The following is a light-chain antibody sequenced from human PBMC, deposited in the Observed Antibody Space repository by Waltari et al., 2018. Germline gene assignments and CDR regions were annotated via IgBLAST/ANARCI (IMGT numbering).Light chain of an antibody. CDR3: TSYTSSHGLV. CDR2: DVS. V-gene: IGLV2-14*03. Sequence: QSALTQPASVSGSPGQSISISCTGTSSDIGGYNYLSWYQQHPGKAPKVVIFDVSYRPSGVSNRFSASKSGNTASLTISGLQAEDEADYYCTSYTSSHGLVFGTGTKVTVL. CDR1: SSDIGGYNY. J-gene: IGLJ1*01.